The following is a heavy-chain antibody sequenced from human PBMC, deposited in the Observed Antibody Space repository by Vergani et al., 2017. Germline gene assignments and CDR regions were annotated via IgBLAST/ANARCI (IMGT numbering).Heavy chain of an antibody. D-gene: IGHD3-3*01. CDR1: GFTFSDYY. Sequence: QVQLVESGGGLVKPGGSLRLSCAASGFTFSDYYMSWIRQAPGKGLEWVSYISSSGSTIYYADSVKGRFTISRDNAKNSLYLQMNSLRAEDTAVYYCSRARDDFWSGYYTAYFDYWGQGTLVTVSS. V-gene: IGHV3-11*01. CDR3: SRARDDFWSGYYTAYFDY. CDR2: ISSSGSTI. J-gene: IGHJ4*02.